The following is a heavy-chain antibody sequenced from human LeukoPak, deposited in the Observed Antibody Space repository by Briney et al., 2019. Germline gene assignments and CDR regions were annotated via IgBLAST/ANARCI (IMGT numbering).Heavy chain of an antibody. D-gene: IGHD2-2*01. CDR2: INHSGST. V-gene: IGHV4-34*01. CDR3: ARYKIVVVPAAMPGQNWFDP. CDR1: GGSFSGYY. J-gene: IGHJ5*02. Sequence: SETLSLTCAVYGGSFSGYYWSWIRQPPGKGLEWIGEINHSGSTNYNPSLKSRVTISVDTSKNQFSLKLSSVTAADTAVYYCARYKIVVVPAAMPGQNWFDPWGQGTLVTDSS.